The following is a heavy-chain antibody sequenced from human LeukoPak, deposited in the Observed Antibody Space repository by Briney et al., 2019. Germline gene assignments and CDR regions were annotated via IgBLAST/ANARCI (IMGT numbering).Heavy chain of an antibody. V-gene: IGHV3-30-3*01. Sequence: GGSLRLSCAASGFTFSSYAMHWVRQAPGKGLEWVAVISYDGSNKYYADSVKGRFTISRDNSKNTLYLQMNSLRAEDTAVYYCASNGLIGYCSGGSCYSYYYGMDVWGQGTTVTVSS. CDR1: GFTFSSYA. D-gene: IGHD2-15*01. J-gene: IGHJ6*02. CDR2: ISYDGSNK. CDR3: ASNGLIGYCSGGSCYSYYYGMDV.